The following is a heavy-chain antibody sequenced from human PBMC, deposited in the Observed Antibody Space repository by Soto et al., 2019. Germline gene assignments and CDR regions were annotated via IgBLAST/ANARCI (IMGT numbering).Heavy chain of an antibody. Sequence: QVQLQQWGAGLLKPSETLSLTCAVYGGSFSGYYWSWIRQSPGKGLEWIGEINHTGSTNYNPSLKSRATISVDTSKNQFSLKLNSVTAADTAVYYCATQAPYSSPPYYYYYLDVWGKGTTVTVSS. V-gene: IGHV4-34*01. CDR2: INHTGST. J-gene: IGHJ6*03. D-gene: IGHD6-13*01. CDR3: ATQAPYSSPPYYYYYLDV. CDR1: GGSFSGYY.